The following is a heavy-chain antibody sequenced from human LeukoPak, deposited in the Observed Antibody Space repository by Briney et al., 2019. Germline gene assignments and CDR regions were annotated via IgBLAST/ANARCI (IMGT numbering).Heavy chain of an antibody. J-gene: IGHJ4*02. Sequence: GGSLRLSCAASGFTFRNYVIHWVRQAPGKGLEWVAVISYDGSNKYYADSVKGRFTISRDNSKNTLYLQMNSLRAEDTAVYYCARGYSYFDYWGQGTLVTVSS. V-gene: IGHV3-30-3*01. CDR3: ARGYSYFDY. CDR1: GFTFRNYV. D-gene: IGHD5-18*01. CDR2: ISYDGSNK.